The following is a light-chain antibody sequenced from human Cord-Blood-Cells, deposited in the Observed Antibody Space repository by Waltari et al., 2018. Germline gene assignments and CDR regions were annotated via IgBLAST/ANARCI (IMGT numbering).Light chain of an antibody. V-gene: IGKV3-11*01. Sequence: EIVLTQSPATLSLSPGERATLSCKASQIVSSYLAWYQPKPGQAPRLLIYDASNRATGIPARFSGSGSGTDFTLTISSLEPEDFAVYYCQQRSNWPITFGQGTRLEIK. CDR2: DAS. CDR1: QIVSSY. J-gene: IGKJ5*01. CDR3: QQRSNWPIT.